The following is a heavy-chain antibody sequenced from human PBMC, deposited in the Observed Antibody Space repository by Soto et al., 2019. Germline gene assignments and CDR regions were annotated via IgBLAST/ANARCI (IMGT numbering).Heavy chain of an antibody. CDR3: ARKAPYSSGWYDAFDI. J-gene: IGHJ3*02. D-gene: IGHD6-19*01. Sequence: ASVKVSCKASGYTFTRYYIHWVRQAPGQGLEWIGIINPTGGSTTYAQNFQGRVTLTRDTSASTVYMELSSLRSEDTAVYYCARKAPYSSGWYDAFDIWGQGTMVTVSS. CDR2: INPTGGST. V-gene: IGHV1-46*01. CDR1: GYTFTRYY.